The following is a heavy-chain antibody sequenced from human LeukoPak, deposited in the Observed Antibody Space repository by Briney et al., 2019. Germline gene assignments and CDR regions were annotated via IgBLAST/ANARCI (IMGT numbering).Heavy chain of an antibody. CDR3: ARGYYDLLTGHVVTYYFDY. Sequence: ASVKVSCKASGYTFTSYGISWVRQAPGQRLEWMGWINAGNGKANYSQKFRGRVTLTRDTSASTAYMELSSLRSADTAVYYCARGYYDLLTGHVVTYYFDYWGQGTLVTVSS. J-gene: IGHJ4*02. D-gene: IGHD3-9*01. V-gene: IGHV1-3*01. CDR2: INAGNGKA. CDR1: GYTFTSYG.